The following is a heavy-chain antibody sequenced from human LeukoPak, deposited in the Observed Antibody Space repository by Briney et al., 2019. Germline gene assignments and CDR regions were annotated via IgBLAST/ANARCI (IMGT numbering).Heavy chain of an antibody. CDR2: IHPNSGGT. CDR3: ARTYYDILTGYFLPLGY. D-gene: IGHD3-9*01. J-gene: IGHJ4*02. Sequence: ASVKVSCKASGYTFTGYYMHWVRQAPGQGLEWMGWIHPNSGGTKYAQKFQGRVTMTRDTSISTAYMELSSLRSDDTAVYYCARTYYDILTGYFLPLGYWGQGTLVTVSS. CDR1: GYTFTGYY. V-gene: IGHV1-2*02.